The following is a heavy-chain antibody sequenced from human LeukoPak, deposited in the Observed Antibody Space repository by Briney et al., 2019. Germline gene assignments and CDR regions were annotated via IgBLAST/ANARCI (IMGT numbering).Heavy chain of an antibody. V-gene: IGHV1-69*05. J-gene: IGHJ5*02. Sequence: SVKVSCKASGGTFSSYAISWGRQAPGQGLEWMGRIIPIFGTANYAQKFQGRVTITTDESTSTAYMELSSLRSEDTAVYYCARGETAMVTNWFDPWGQGTLVTVSS. D-gene: IGHD5-18*01. CDR2: IIPIFGTA. CDR3: ARGETAMVTNWFDP. CDR1: GGTFSSYA.